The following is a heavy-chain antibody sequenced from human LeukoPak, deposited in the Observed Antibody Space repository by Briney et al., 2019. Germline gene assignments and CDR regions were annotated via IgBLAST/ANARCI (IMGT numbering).Heavy chain of an antibody. D-gene: IGHD2-21*02. Sequence: PSETLSLTCAVYGGSFSGYYWSWIRQPPGKGLEWIGEINHSGSTNYNPSLKSRVTMSLDMSKSQFSLKLSSVTAADTAIYYCAVVTSHPRYFDHWGQGTLITVSS. J-gene: IGHJ4*02. CDR3: AVVTSHPRYFDH. CDR1: GGSFSGYY. CDR2: INHSGST. V-gene: IGHV4-34*01.